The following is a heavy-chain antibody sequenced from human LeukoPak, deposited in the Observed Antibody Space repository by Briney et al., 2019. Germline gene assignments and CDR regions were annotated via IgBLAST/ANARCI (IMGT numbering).Heavy chain of an antibody. V-gene: IGHV3-15*01. Sequence: GGSLRLSCAASGFTFTNAWMTWVRQAPGKGLEWVGRIKSITDGGTTDYAAPVKGRFTISRDDSKNTLYLQMNSLKTEDTAVYYCTTCGGDCYLYYFDYWGQGTLVTVSS. CDR3: TTCGGDCYLYYFDY. D-gene: IGHD2-21*02. CDR1: GFTFTNAW. CDR2: IKSITDGGTT. J-gene: IGHJ4*02.